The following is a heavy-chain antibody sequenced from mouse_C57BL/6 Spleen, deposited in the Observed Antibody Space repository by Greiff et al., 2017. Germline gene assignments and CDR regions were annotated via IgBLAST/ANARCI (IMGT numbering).Heavy chain of an antibody. Sequence: QVQLQQSGAELVRPGASVTLSCKASGYTFTDYEMHWVKQTPVHGLEWIGAIDPETGGTAYNQKFKGKAILTADKSSSPAYMELRSLTSEDSAVEYCTRWLLRSGGWFAYWGQGTLVTVSA. V-gene: IGHV1-15*01. CDR2: IDPETGGT. D-gene: IGHD2-3*01. CDR1: GYTFTDYE. CDR3: TRWLLRSGGWFAY. J-gene: IGHJ3*01.